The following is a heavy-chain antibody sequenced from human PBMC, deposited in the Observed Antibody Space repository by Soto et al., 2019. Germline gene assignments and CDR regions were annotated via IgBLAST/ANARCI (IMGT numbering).Heavy chain of an antibody. CDR2: ISYDENNK. J-gene: IGHJ4*02. CDR3: AKVLTGDLDY. D-gene: IGHD7-27*01. CDR1: GFTFSDYY. V-gene: IGHV3-30*18. Sequence: GGSLRLSCAASGFTFSDYYMSWIRQAPGKGLEWVAVISYDENNKYYADSVKGRFTISRDNSKNTLYLQMNSLRAEDTAVYYCAKVLTGDLDYWGQGTLVTVSS.